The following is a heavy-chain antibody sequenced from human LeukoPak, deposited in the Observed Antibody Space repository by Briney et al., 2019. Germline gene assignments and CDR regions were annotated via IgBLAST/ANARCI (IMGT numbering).Heavy chain of an antibody. CDR1: GFTFSSYW. J-gene: IGHJ5*02. CDR2: INSDGSST. CDR3: ARSYYDYVWGSYRLYNWFDP. D-gene: IGHD3-16*02. Sequence: GGSLRLSCAASGFTFSSYWMHWVRQAPGKGLVWVSRINSDGSSTSYADSVKGRFTISRDNAKNTLYLQMNSLRAEDTAVYYCARSYYDYVWGSYRLYNWFDPWGQGTLVTVSS. V-gene: IGHV3-74*01.